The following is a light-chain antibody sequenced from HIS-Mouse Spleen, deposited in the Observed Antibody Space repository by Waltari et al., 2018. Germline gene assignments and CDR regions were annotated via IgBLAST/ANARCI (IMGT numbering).Light chain of an antibody. J-gene: IGKJ1*01. CDR2: KAS. CDR1: QRISSW. V-gene: IGKV1-5*03. CDR3: KQYNSYPWT. Sequence: DIQMTPSPSTLSASVGDRVTITRRASQRISSWLAWYQQKPGKAHKLLLYKASSLESGVPSRFSGSGSGTEFTLTISSLQPDDFATYYCKQYNSYPWTFGQGTKVEIK.